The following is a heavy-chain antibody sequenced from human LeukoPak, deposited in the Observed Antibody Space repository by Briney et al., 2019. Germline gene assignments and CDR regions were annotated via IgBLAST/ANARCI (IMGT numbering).Heavy chain of an antibody. J-gene: IGHJ6*02. CDR1: GYTFTSYG. CDR2: ISAYNGST. D-gene: IGHD3-3*01. CDR3: ARDDPRDTIFGVVINYYYGMDV. Sequence: ASVTVSCKASGYTFTSYGISWVRQAPGQGLKWMGWISAYNGSTNYAQKLQGRVTMTTDTSTSTAYMELRSLRSDDTAVYYCARDDPRDTIFGVVINYYYGMDVWGQGTTVTVSS. V-gene: IGHV1-18*01.